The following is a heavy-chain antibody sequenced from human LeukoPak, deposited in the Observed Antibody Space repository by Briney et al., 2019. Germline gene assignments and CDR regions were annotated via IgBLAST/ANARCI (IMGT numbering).Heavy chain of an antibody. CDR3: VTAAAGTGLSDY. J-gene: IGHJ4*02. CDR2: ISGSGGST. CDR1: GFTFSSYA. Sequence: PGGSLRLSCAASGFTFSSYAMSWVRQAPGKGLEWVSAISGSGGSTYYADSVKGRFTISRDNSKDTLYLQMNSLRAEDTAVYYCVTAAAGTGLSDYWGQGTLVTVSS. V-gene: IGHV3-23*01. D-gene: IGHD6-13*01.